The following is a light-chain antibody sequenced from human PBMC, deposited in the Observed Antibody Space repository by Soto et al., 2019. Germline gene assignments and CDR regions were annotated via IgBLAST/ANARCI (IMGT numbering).Light chain of an antibody. CDR2: DNN. V-gene: IGLV1-51*01. CDR3: GTWDSSLSAVV. CDR1: GSDVGGYNY. J-gene: IGLJ2*01. Sequence: QSVLTQPASVSGSPGQSITISCTGTGSDVGGYNYVSWYQQHPGKAPKLMIYDNNKRPSGIPDRFSGSKSGTSATLGITGLQTGDEADYYCGTWDSSLSAVVFGGGTKLTVL.